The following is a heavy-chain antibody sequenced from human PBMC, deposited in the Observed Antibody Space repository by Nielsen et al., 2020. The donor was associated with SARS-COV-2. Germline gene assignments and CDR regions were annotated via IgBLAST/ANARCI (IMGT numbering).Heavy chain of an antibody. CDR3: AKGRSRRWELFVY. J-gene: IGHJ4*02. CDR1: GFTFSSYG. V-gene: IGHV3-30*18. D-gene: IGHD1-26*01. Sequence: GESLKISCAASGFTFSSYGMHWVRQAPGKGLEWVAVISYDGSNKYYADSVKGRFTISRDNSKNTLYLQMNSLRAEDTAVYYCAKGRSRRWELFVYWGQGTLVTVSS. CDR2: ISYDGSNK.